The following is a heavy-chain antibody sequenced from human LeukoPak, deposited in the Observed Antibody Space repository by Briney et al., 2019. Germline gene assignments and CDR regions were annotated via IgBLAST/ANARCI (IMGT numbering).Heavy chain of an antibody. Sequence: SETLSLTCAVYGGSFSGYYWSWIRQPPGKGLEWIGEINHSGSTNYNPSLKSRVTISVDTSKNQFSLKLSSVTAADTAVYYCARLKWELHYFDYWGQGTLVSVSS. D-gene: IGHD1-26*01. V-gene: IGHV4-34*01. CDR2: INHSGST. J-gene: IGHJ4*02. CDR1: GGSFSGYY. CDR3: ARLKWELHYFDY.